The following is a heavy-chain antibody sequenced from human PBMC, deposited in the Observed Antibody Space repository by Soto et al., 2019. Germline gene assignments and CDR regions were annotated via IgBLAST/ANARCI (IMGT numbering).Heavy chain of an antibody. V-gene: IGHV4-30-4*01. J-gene: IGHJ4*02. CDR1: GDSVSSVGFH. D-gene: IGHD3-3*01. CDR3: ARAPVGLDTISYFDY. CDR2: IYNGGST. Sequence: SETLSLTCTVSGDSVSSVGFHWAWLRRPPGKGLEWIGYIYNGGSTYYRPSLESRMNMSLDATRNHYSLRLTSVTAADTAVYFCARAPVGLDTISYFDYWGQGKLV.